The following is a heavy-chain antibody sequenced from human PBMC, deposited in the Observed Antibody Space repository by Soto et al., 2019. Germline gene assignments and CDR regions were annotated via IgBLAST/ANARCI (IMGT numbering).Heavy chain of an antibody. CDR1: GGTFSSYA. CDR2: IIPIFGTA. Sequence: QVQLVQSGAEVKKPGSSVKVSCKASGGTFSSYAISWVRQAPGQGLEWMGGIIPIFGTANYAQKFQGRVTITADESTSTAYMELSSLRSEDTAVYYCARDNRAPYNWNRPNWFDPWGQGTLVTVSS. J-gene: IGHJ5*02. V-gene: IGHV1-69*12. D-gene: IGHD1-20*01. CDR3: ARDNRAPYNWNRPNWFDP.